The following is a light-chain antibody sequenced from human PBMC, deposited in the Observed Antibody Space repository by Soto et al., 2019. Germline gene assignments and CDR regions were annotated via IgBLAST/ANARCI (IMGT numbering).Light chain of an antibody. Sequence: QSVLTQPASVSGSRGQSITISCTGTTSDIGTYKFVSWYQQHPRKAPKLILFDVSHRPSGISERFSGSKSANAASLTISGLQAEDEADYYCNSYTHTSSYVVFGGGTKVTVL. J-gene: IGLJ2*01. V-gene: IGLV2-14*01. CDR2: DVS. CDR3: NSYTHTSSYVV. CDR1: TSDIGTYKF.